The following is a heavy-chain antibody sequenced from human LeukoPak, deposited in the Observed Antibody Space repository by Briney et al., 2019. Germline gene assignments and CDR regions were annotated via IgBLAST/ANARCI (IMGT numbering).Heavy chain of an antibody. V-gene: IGHV4-39*01. D-gene: IGHD3-10*01. CDR3: AKHYMGSSYNRGLDY. CDR1: VGSIRSSSHY. Sequence: SETLSLTRILSVGSIRSSSHYWGWTRHPPGKGLEWIGSIYYSGYTYYNPSLESRVTISVDTSKHQFSLKLSSVTAADTAIYYCAKHYMGSSYNRGLDYWGQGTLVTVSS. J-gene: IGHJ4*02. CDR2: IYYSGYT.